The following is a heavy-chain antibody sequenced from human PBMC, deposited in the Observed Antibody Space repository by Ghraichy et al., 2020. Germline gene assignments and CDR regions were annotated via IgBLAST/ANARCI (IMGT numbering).Heavy chain of an antibody. Sequence: GGSLRLSCAVSGINVNTYYFHWVRQAPGKGLVWLSLIKTDGKTTVYADSVKGRFTISSDDAKNTLYLQMNSLRDEDTAVYYWATGGGFYYDYWGQGTLVTVSS. J-gene: IGHJ4*02. V-gene: IGHV3-74*01. CDR3: ATGGGFYYDY. CDR1: GINVNTYY. D-gene: IGHD1-26*01. CDR2: IKTDGKTT.